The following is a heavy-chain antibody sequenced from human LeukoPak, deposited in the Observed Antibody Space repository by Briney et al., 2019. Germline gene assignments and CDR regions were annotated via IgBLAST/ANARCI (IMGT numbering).Heavy chain of an antibody. Sequence: APVKVSCKASGYTFTNYYIHWMRQAPGQGLEWVGIINLNAVTTRYAQKFQGRVTITADESTSTAYMELSSLRSEDTAVYYCARSSGYEWGDDYWGQGTLVTVSS. CDR2: INLNAVTT. CDR3: ARSSGYEWGDDY. CDR1: GYTFTNYY. D-gene: IGHD5-12*01. J-gene: IGHJ4*02. V-gene: IGHV1-46*01.